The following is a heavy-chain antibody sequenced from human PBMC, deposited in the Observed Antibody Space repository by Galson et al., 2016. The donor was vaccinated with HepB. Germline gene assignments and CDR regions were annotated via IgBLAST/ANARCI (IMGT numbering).Heavy chain of an antibody. CDR2: INHSGRT. D-gene: IGHD3-10*01. CDR3: AGGGDYSGSGSYRP. J-gene: IGHJ5*02. CDR1: GGSFSDFH. Sequence: SETLSLTCAPYGGSFSDFHWTWIRQPPGKGLEWIGEINHSGRTNYNPSLKSRVTISMDTSKNQFSLKLSSMTAADTAVYYCAGGGDYSGSGSYRPWGQGSLVTVSA. V-gene: IGHV4-34*01.